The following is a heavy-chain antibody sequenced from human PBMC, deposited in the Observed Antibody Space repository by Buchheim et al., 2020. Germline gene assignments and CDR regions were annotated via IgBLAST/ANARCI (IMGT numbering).Heavy chain of an antibody. CDR2: IDGDNGNT. V-gene: IGHV1-3*01. J-gene: IGHJ4*02. CDR3: ARRYSSSWYVDY. CDR1: GYTFTNSP. D-gene: IGHD6-13*01. Sequence: QVQLVQSGAEVRKPGASVQVSCKASGYTFTNSPIHWVRQTPGQRLEWMGWIDGDNGNTRYSQRFQDRVTLSRDTSATTAYMELSSLRSEDTAVYYCARRYSSSWYVDYWGQGTL.